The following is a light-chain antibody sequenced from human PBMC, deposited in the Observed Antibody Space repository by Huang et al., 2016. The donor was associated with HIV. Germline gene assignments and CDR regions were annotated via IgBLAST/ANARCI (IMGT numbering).Light chain of an antibody. V-gene: IGKV3-15*01. J-gene: IGKJ1*01. CDR3: QHYNDWPPWT. CDR1: QSVNSN. CDR2: GAS. Sequence: EIVMTQSPATLSVSPGERATLSCRASQSVNSNLAWYQQKPGQAPRLFICGASTRATGIPARFSGSGSGTEFTLTISSLQSEDCAVYYCQHYNDWPPWTFGQGTKVEIK.